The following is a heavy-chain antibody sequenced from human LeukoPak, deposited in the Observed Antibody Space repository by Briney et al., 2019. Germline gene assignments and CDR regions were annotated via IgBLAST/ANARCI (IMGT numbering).Heavy chain of an antibody. J-gene: IGHJ3*01. CDR1: GFTFSNFA. D-gene: IGHD4-17*01. CDR3: GRDPNGDYIGAFEF. CDR2: IRGPGSSP. Sequence: GGSLRLSCAASGFTFSNFAMTWVRLAPGKGLEWVSSIRGPGSSPSYADSVKGRFTVSRDNSKNTLYLQMDSLRAEDTAVYYCGRDPNGDYIGAFEFWGQGTLVAVSS. V-gene: IGHV3-23*01.